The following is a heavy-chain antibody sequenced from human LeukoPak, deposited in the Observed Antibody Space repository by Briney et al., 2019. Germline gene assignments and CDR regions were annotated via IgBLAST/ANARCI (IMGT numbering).Heavy chain of an antibody. Sequence: PSETLSLTCTVSGGSISSYYWSWIRQAPGKGLEWIGYIYTTGSTNCNPSLKSRVTISADTSKNQFSLNLSSVTAADTAVYYCARLGSSSFKDWGQGTLVTVSS. V-gene: IGHV4-4*08. CDR3: ARLGSSSFKD. J-gene: IGHJ4*02. CDR2: IYTTGST. CDR1: GGSISSYY. D-gene: IGHD6-6*01.